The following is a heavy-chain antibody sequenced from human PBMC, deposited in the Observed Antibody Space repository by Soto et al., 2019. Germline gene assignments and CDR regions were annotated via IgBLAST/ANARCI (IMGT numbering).Heavy chain of an antibody. CDR3: AMPSYDFWSGYFSG. D-gene: IGHD3-3*01. CDR1: GFTFSSYG. CDR2: ISYDGSNK. V-gene: IGHV3-30*03. J-gene: IGHJ4*02. Sequence: GGSLRLSCAASGFTFSSYGMHWVRQAPGKGLEWVAVISYDGSNKYYADSVKGRFTISRDNSKNTLYLQMNSLRAEDTAVYYCAMPSYDFWSGYFSGWGQGTLVTVSS.